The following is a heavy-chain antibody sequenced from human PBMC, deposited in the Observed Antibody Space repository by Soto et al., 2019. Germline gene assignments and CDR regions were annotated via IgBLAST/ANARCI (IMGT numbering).Heavy chain of an antibody. J-gene: IGHJ4*02. CDR1: GGSISSGGYS. Sequence: QLQLQESGSGLVKPSQTLSLTCAVSGGSISSGGYSWSWIRQPPGKGLEWIGYIYHSGSTYYNTSLKSRVTISVDMSKNQFTLKVSSVSDADTAVYYCARGQVVAAQHWGQGTLVTVSS. CDR3: ARGQVVAAQH. CDR2: IYHSGST. V-gene: IGHV4-30-2*01. D-gene: IGHD2-15*01.